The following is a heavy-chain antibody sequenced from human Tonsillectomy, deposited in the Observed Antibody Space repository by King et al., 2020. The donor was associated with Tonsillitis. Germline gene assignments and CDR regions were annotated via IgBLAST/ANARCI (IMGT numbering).Heavy chain of an antibody. Sequence: QLVQSGGGLVQPGGSLRLSCAASGFTFSSYSMNWVRQAPGKGLEWVSYISSSSSTIYYADSVKGRFTISRDNAKNSLYLQMNSLRAEDTAVYYCARDQFGATPLLGYYYYGMDVWGQGTTVTVSS. V-gene: IGHV3-48*01. CDR2: ISSSSSTI. CDR1: GFTFSSYS. CDR3: ARDQFGATPLLGYYYYGMDV. J-gene: IGHJ6*02. D-gene: IGHD1-26*01.